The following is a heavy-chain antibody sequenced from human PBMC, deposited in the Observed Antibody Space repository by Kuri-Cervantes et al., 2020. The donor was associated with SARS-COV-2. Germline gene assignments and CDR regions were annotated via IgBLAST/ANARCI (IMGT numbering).Heavy chain of an antibody. J-gene: IGHJ4*02. CDR1: GFTFSSYA. Sequence: GESLKISCAASGFTFSSYAMHWVRQAPGKGLEWVSAISGSGGSTYYADSVKGRFTISRDNSKNTLYLQMNSLRAEDTAVCYCAKDRGYSYGYGYFDYWGQGTLVTVSS. CDR3: AKDRGYSYGYGYFDY. D-gene: IGHD5-18*01. V-gene: IGHV3-23*01. CDR2: ISGSGGST.